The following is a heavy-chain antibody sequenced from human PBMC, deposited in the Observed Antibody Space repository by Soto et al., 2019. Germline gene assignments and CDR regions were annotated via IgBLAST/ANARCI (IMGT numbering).Heavy chain of an antibody. CDR1: GFTFDDYA. Sequence: PGGSLRLSCAASGFTFDDYAMHWVRQAPGKGLEWVSGISWNSGSIGYADSVKGRFTISRDNAKNSLYLQMNSLRAEDTALYYCAKDQVRGYFDRFRGSDFCGQGTLVTVSS. D-gene: IGHD3-9*01. CDR2: ISWNSGSI. CDR3: AKDQVRGYFDRFRGSDF. J-gene: IGHJ4*02. V-gene: IGHV3-9*01.